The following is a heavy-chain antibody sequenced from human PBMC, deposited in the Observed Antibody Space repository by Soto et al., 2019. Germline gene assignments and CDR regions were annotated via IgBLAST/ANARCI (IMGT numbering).Heavy chain of an antibody. J-gene: IGHJ4*02. CDR1: GFTVSSNY. CDR3: ARYCSGGSCYDY. V-gene: IGHV3-66*01. CDR2: IYSGGST. Sequence: EVQLVESGGGLVQPGGSLRLSCAASGFTVSSNYMSWVRQAPGKGLEWVSVIYSGGSTYYADSVKGRFTISRDNSKNTLYLQMNSLRAEDTGVYYCARYCSGGSCYDYWGQGTLVTVSS. D-gene: IGHD2-15*01.